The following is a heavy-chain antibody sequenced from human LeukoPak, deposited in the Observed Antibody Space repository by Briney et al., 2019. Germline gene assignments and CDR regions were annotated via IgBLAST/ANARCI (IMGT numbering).Heavy chain of an antibody. CDR2: IIPILGIA. CDR3: AREHYYGSGSYLWSDY. Sequence: GASVKVSCKASGGTFSSYTISWVRQAPGQGLEWMGRIIPILGIANYAQKFQGRVTITADKSTSTAYMELRSLRSDDTAVYYCAREHYYGSGSYLWSDYWGQGTLVTVSS. V-gene: IGHV1-69*04. CDR1: GGTFSSYT. D-gene: IGHD3-10*01. J-gene: IGHJ4*02.